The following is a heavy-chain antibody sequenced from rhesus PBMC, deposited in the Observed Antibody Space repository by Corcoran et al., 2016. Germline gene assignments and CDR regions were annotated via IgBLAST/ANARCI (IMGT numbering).Heavy chain of an antibody. J-gene: IGHJ4*01. CDR3: ARGADSSGSYYFDY. D-gene: IGHD6-31*01. V-gene: IGHV3-115*02. CDR2: IGDDISSP. CDR1: GCTVSGYE. Sequence: EVQLAESGGGLVQPGGSLRLSCAASGCTVSGYEMHWVRQAPGKGLESVLVIGDDISSPHYATSVKGRFTISRDNAKNSLYLQMNRLRAEDTALYYCARGADSSGSYYFDYWGQGVLVTVSS.